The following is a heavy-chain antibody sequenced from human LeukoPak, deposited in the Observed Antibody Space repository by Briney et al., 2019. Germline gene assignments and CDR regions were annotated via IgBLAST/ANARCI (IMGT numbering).Heavy chain of an antibody. V-gene: IGHV1-8*01. D-gene: IGHD6-13*01. CDR2: MNPNSGNT. J-gene: IGHJ5*02. CDR1: GYTFTSYD. Sequence: GASVKVSCKASGYTFTSYDINWVRQATGQGLEWMGWMNPNSGNTGYAQKFQGRVTMTRDMSTSTVYMELSSLRSEDTALYYCARGGSLNQIIAAAESNWFDPWGQGTLVTVSS. CDR3: ARGGSLNQIIAAAESNWFDP.